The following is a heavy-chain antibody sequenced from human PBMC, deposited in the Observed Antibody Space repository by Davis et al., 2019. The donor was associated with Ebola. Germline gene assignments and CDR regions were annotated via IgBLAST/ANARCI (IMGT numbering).Heavy chain of an antibody. Sequence: GESLKISCAASGFTFSSYWMSWVRQAPGKGLEWVANIKQDGSEKYYVDSVKGRFTISRDNAKNSLYLQMNSLRAEDTAVYSCARTWGDGYGDYLNCYYYYGMDVWGQGTTVTVSS. V-gene: IGHV3-7*03. CDR2: IKQDGSEK. CDR1: GFTFSSYW. J-gene: IGHJ6*02. CDR3: ARTWGDGYGDYLNCYYYYGMDV. D-gene: IGHD4-17*01.